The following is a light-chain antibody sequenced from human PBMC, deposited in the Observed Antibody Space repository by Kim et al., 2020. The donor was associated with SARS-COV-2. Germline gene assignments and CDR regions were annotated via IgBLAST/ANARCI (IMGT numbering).Light chain of an antibody. CDR2: AAS. CDR1: QNVNSY. Sequence: DTQLTQSPSSLSASVGDRVTMTCRASQNVNSYLNWYQQKAGAAPKLLIYAASSLQSGVPSRFSGSGSGTAFTLTISSLQAEDSATYYCQQSDNTPLTFGGGTKVDIK. V-gene: IGKV1-39*01. J-gene: IGKJ4*01. CDR3: QQSDNTPLT.